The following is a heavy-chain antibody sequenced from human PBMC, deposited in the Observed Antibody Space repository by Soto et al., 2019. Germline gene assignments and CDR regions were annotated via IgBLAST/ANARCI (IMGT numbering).Heavy chain of an antibody. CDR2: ISYDGSNK. J-gene: IGHJ4*02. CDR1: GGTFRIYG. CDR3: AKALGELSPESFDY. Sequence: SLGVSRAASGGTFRIYGVHWSRKTQGKGLEWVTFISYDGSNKYYADSVKGRVTVSRDNSKNTQYLQMNSLRAEDTAVYFCAKALGELSPESFDYWGRGTLVTVSS. D-gene: IGHD3-16*02. V-gene: IGHV3-30*18.